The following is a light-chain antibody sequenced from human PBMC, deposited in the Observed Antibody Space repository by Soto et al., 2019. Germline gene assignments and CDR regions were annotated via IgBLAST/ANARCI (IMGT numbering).Light chain of an antibody. J-gene: IGLJ1*01. Sequence: QSALAQPASVSGSPEQSITISCTGTSSDVGTYNLVSWYQHHPGKAPKLIIFEVTERPSGVSNRFSGSKFGNTASLTISGLLPEDEADYYCCSYGGSSTFPYVFGTGTKLTVL. CDR3: CSYGGSSTFPYV. V-gene: IGLV2-23*02. CDR1: SSDVGTYNL. CDR2: EVT.